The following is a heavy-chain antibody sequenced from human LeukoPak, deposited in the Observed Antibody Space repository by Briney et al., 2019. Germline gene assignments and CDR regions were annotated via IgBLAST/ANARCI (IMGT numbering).Heavy chain of an antibody. Sequence: GGCLRLSCAASGFTLSSHSMNWVRQAPGKGLEWVSSINSGSSYIYYADSVKGRFTISRDNAKNSLYLQMNSLRAEDTAVYYCARERYSTIQNDALDIWGQGTMVTVSS. D-gene: IGHD6-13*01. V-gene: IGHV3-21*01. CDR3: ARERYSTIQNDALDI. CDR1: GFTLSSHS. CDR2: INSGSSYI. J-gene: IGHJ3*02.